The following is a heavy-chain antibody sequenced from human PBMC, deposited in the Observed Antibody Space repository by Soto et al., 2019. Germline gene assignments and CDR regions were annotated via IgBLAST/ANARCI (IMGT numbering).Heavy chain of an antibody. CDR2: IYYSAST. Sequence: PSETLSLTCTVSGGSVSSGSHFWSWIRQPPGKGLEWIGYIYYSASTNYNPSLKSRVTISVDTSKNQFSLKLSSVTAADTAVYYCASLNPLYSGSYPSPFDYWGQGTLVTVSS. CDR3: ASLNPLYSGSYPSPFDY. V-gene: IGHV4-61*01. CDR1: GGSVSSGSHF. D-gene: IGHD1-26*01. J-gene: IGHJ4*02.